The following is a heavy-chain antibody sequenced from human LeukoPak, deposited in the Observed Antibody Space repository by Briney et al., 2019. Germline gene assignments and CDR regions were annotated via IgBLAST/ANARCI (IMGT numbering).Heavy chain of an antibody. CDR3: AREYRENPGGY. CDR2: ISTDGSST. CDR1: GFTSSSYW. J-gene: IGHJ4*02. V-gene: IGHV3-74*01. D-gene: IGHD2-2*01. Sequence: GGSLRLSCAASGFTSSSYWMHWVRQAPGKGLVWVARISTDGSSTTYADSVKGRFTLSRDNAMNTLYLQMTSLRAEDTAVYYCAREYRENPGGYWGQGTLVTVSS.